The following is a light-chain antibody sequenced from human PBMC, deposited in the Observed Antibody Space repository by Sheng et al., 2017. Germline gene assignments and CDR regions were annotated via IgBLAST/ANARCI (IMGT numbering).Light chain of an antibody. Sequence: IRMTQSPSSMSASVGDRVTITCRASQSISSYLNWYQQKPGKAPKLLIYAASSLQSGVPSRFSGSGSGTDFTLTISSLQPEDFATYYCQQSYSNPYTFGQGTKLEIK. J-gene: IGKJ2*01. V-gene: IGKV1-39*01. CDR2: AAS. CDR1: QSISSY. CDR3: QQSYSNPYT.